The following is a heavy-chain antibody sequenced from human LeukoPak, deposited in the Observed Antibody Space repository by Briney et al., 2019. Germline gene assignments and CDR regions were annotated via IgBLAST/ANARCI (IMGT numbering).Heavy chain of an antibody. CDR2: VSGSGGST. Sequence: GGSLRLSCAASGFTFSSYAMSWVRQAPGKGLEWVSAVSGSGGSTYYADSVKGRITISRDNSKNTLYLQMNSLRAEDTAVYYCAKGLGAAAGRWFDPWGQGTLVTVSS. CDR1: GFTFSSYA. V-gene: IGHV3-23*01. J-gene: IGHJ5*02. D-gene: IGHD6-13*01. CDR3: AKGLGAAAGRWFDP.